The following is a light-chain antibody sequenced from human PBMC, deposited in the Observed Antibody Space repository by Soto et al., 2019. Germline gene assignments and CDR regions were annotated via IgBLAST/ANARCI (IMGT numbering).Light chain of an antibody. J-gene: IGKJ4*01. V-gene: IGKV1-39*01. CDR3: QQTYSIPLT. CDR1: QTINNY. Sequence: DIQMTQSPSSLSASLGDRVTITCRTSQTINNYLNWYQQKPGRAPKLLIYAAYNLQSGVPSRFSGSGSGTDFTLAISALQPDDFATYFCQQTYSIPLTFGGGTKVDIK. CDR2: AAY.